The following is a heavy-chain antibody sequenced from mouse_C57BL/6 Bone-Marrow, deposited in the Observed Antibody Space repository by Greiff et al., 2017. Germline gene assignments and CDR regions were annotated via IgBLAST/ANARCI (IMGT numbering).Heavy chain of an antibody. CDR2: IEPANGNT. Sequence: EVQLQQSVAELVRPGASVKLSCTASGFNIKNTYMHWVKQRPEQGLEWIGRIEPANGNTKYAPKFQGKATITADTSSNTAYLQLSSLTSESTAIYYCARGYYYGSSPYYFDYWGQGTTLTVSS. CDR1: GFNIKNTY. V-gene: IGHV14-3*01. D-gene: IGHD1-1*01. J-gene: IGHJ2*01. CDR3: ARGYYYGSSPYYFDY.